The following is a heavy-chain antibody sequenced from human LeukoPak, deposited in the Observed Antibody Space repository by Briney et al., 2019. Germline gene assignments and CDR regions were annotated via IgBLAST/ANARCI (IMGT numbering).Heavy chain of an antibody. CDR2: ISSSSSYI. D-gene: IGHD3-22*01. V-gene: IGHV3-21*04. CDR1: GFTFSSYS. CDR3: AKDGISSGYFYYFDN. J-gene: IGHJ4*02. Sequence: GGSLRLSCAASGFTFSSYSMNWVRQAPGKGLEWVSSISSSSSYIYYADSVKGRFTISRDNSKNNLYLQLSSLRAEDTAIYHCAKDGISSGYFYYFDNWGQGTLVTVSS.